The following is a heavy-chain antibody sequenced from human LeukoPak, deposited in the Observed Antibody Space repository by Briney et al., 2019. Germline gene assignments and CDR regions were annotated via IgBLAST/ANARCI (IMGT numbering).Heavy chain of an antibody. CDR2: IYSGGST. J-gene: IGHJ4*02. CDR3: TRDLDSSRAGY. Sequence: SGGSLRPSCAASGFTVSSNYMSWVRQAPGKGLEWVSVIYSGGSTYYADSVKGRFTISRDNSKNTLYLQMNSLRAEDTAVYYCTRDLDSSRAGYWGQGTLVTVSS. D-gene: IGHD6-19*01. CDR1: GFTVSSNY. V-gene: IGHV3-53*01.